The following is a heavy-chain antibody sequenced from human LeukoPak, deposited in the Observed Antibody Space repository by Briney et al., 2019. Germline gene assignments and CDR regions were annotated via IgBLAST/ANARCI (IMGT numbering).Heavy chain of an antibody. CDR2: ISYDGSNK. J-gene: IGHJ4*02. V-gene: IGHV3-30*04. Sequence: GGSLGLSCAASGFTFSSYAMHWVRQAPGKGLEWVAVISYDGSNKYYADSVKGRFTISRDNSKNTLYLQMNSLRAEDMAVYYCARDYGGYYYGDFDYWGQGTLVTVSS. CDR1: GFTFSSYA. D-gene: IGHD3-22*01. CDR3: ARDYGGYYYGDFDY.